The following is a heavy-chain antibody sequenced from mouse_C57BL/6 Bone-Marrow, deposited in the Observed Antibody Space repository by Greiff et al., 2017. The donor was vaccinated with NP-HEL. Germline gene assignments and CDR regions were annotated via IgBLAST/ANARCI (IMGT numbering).Heavy chain of an antibody. CDR1: GFTFSDYY. CDR3: ARHGSYYGSRGGFDY. J-gene: IGHJ2*01. D-gene: IGHD1-1*01. Sequence: EVKLVESGGGLVQPGGSLKLSCAASGFTFSDYYMYWVRQTPEKRLVWVAYISNGGGSSYHPDTVKGRFTIPRVNAKNTLYLQMSRLTSEDTAMYYCARHGSYYGSRGGFDYWGQGTTLTVSS. V-gene: IGHV5-12*01. CDR2: ISNGGGSS.